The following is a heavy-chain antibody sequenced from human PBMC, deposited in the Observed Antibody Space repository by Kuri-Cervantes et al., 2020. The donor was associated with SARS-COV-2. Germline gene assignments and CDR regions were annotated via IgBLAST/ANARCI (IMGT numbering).Heavy chain of an antibody. CDR1: GVSLSNARMG. D-gene: IGHD3-22*01. CDR2: IFSNDEK. V-gene: IGHV2-26*01. Sequence: SGPTLGKPTETLTLACTVSGVSLSNARMGVSWIRQPPGKALEWLAHIFSNDEKSYSTSLKSRLTISKDTSKSQLVLTMTNMDPVDTATYYCARIRSYYDSSGYANDDWGQGTLVTVSS. CDR3: ARIRSYYDSSGYANDD. J-gene: IGHJ4*02.